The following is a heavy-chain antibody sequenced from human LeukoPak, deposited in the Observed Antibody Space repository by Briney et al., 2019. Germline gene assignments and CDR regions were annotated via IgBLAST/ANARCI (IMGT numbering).Heavy chain of an antibody. V-gene: IGHV3-33*01. CDR1: GFTFSSYG. CDR3: ARDLSAAFDF. CDR2: IWYDGSNK. Sequence: GRSLRLSCAASGFTFSSYGMHWVRQAPGKGLEWVAVIWYDGSNKYYANSVKGRFSISRDNSKNTLFLDMSDLRVEDTAVYYCARDLSAAFDFWGQGVLVTVSS. D-gene: IGHD6-19*01. J-gene: IGHJ4*02.